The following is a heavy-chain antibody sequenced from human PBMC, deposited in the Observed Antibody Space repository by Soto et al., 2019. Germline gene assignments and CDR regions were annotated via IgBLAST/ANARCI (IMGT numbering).Heavy chain of an antibody. CDR2: ISYDGSNK. J-gene: IGHJ6*02. CDR3: ARRGIMTTDYYYGMDV. V-gene: IGHV3-30-3*01. Sequence: PGGSLRLSCAASGFTFSSYAMHWVRQAPGKGLEWVAVISYDGSNKYYADSVKGRFTISRDNSKNTLYLQMNSLRAEDTAVYYCARRGIMTTDYYYGMDVWGQGTTVTVSS. CDR1: GFTFSSYA. D-gene: IGHD4-4*01.